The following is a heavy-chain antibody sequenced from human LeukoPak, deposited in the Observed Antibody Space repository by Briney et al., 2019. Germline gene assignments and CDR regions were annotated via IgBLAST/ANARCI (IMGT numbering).Heavy chain of an antibody. CDR3: ARRANNGSPRI. Sequence: NASETLSLTCAVSGVSLSGYYWNWIRQPPGKGLEWIGESNHIGDTNYRASVKNRINILVDTSKNQVTLSLTSVTAADTAVYYCARRANNGSPRIWGQGTRVTVSS. CDR2: SNHIGDT. J-gene: IGHJ4*02. D-gene: IGHD1-26*01. CDR1: GVSLSGYY. V-gene: IGHV4-34*01.